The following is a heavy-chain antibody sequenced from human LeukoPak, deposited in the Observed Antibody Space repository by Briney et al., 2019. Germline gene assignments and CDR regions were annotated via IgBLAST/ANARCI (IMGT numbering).Heavy chain of an antibody. D-gene: IGHD3-22*01. J-gene: IGHJ4*02. CDR1: GYTFTGYY. CDR3: ASQVENYYDSSGYRFDY. Sequence: ASVKVSCKASGYTFTGYYMHWVRQAPGQGLEWMGWINPNSGGTNYAQKFQGRVTMTRDTSISTAYMDLSRLRSDDTAVYYCASQVENYYDSSGYRFDYWGQGTLVTVSS. CDR2: INPNSGGT. V-gene: IGHV1-2*02.